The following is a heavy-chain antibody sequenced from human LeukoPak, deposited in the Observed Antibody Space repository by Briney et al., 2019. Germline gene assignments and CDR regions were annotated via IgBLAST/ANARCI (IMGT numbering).Heavy chain of an antibody. CDR3: ARLADGHKTSPWFDR. Sequence: SATLSLTCTVSGGSISSSSYYWGWIRQPPGKGLEWIGSIYYSGSTYYNPSLKSRVTISVDTSKNQFSLKLSSVTAADTAVYYCARLADGHKTSPWFDRWGQRTLVTVSS. J-gene: IGHJ5*02. D-gene: IGHD5-24*01. CDR2: IYYSGST. CDR1: GGSISSSSYY. V-gene: IGHV4-39*01.